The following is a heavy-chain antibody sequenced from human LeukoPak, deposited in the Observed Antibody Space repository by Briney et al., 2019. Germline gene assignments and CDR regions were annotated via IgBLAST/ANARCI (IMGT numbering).Heavy chain of an antibody. V-gene: IGHV3-23*01. CDR1: GFTFSSYA. CDR3: AKEKIAGATKWFDS. Sequence: GGSLRLSCAASGFTFSSYAMSWVRQAPGKGLEWVSSISGSGGGTYYADSVKGRFTISRDNSKNTLYLQMGSLRAEDTAVYYCAKEKIAGATKWFDSWGQGTLVTVSS. CDR2: ISGSGGGT. D-gene: IGHD1-26*01. J-gene: IGHJ5*01.